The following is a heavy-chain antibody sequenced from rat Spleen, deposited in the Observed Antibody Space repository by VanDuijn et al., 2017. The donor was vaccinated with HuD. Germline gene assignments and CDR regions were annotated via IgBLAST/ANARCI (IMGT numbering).Heavy chain of an antibody. V-gene: IGHV5-20*01. CDR3: ATERI. CDR1: GFTFSNYD. J-gene: IGHJ2*01. CDR2: ISYDGSST. Sequence: EVQLVESGGGSVQPGRSMKLSCAASGFTFSNYDMAWVRQAPTKGLEWVASISYDGSSTYYRDSVKGRFTISRDNAKSTLYLQMDSLRSEDTATYYCATERIWGQGVMVTVSS.